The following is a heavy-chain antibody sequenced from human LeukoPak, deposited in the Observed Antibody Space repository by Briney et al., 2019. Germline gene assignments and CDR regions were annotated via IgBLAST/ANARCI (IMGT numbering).Heavy chain of an antibody. CDR2: INHSGST. CDR1: GGSLSGYY. D-gene: IGHD4-17*01. CDR3: ARGLGQSPNDYGDYVRTPPLDHLYFDY. J-gene: IGHJ4*02. Sequence: SETLSLTCAVYGGSLSGYYWSWIRQPPGKGLEWIGEINHSGSTNYNPSLKSRVTISVDTSKNQFSLKLSSVTAADTAVYYCARGLGQSPNDYGDYVRTPPLDHLYFDYWGQGTLVTVSS. V-gene: IGHV4-34*01.